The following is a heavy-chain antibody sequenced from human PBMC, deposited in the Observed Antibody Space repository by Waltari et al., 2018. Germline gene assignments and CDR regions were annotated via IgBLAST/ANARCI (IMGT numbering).Heavy chain of an antibody. CDR1: GFSLSTSGMC. J-gene: IGHJ6*02. CDR2: IDWDDDK. Sequence: QVTLRESGPALVKPTQTLTLTCTFSGFSLSTSGMCVSWIRQPPGTALEWLALIDWDDDKYYSTSLKTRLTISKDTSKNQVVLTMTNMDPVDTATYYCARTGYSSSWYGMTYYYGMDVWGQGTTVTVSS. D-gene: IGHD6-13*01. CDR3: ARTGYSSSWYGMTYYYGMDV. V-gene: IGHV2-70*01.